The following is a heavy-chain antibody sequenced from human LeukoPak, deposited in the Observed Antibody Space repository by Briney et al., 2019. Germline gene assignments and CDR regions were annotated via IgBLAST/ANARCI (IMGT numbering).Heavy chain of an antibody. D-gene: IGHD2-8*01. CDR3: ARAEDIVLMVYAIRPTGIDY. Sequence: ASVKVSCKASGYTFTGYYMNWVRQAPGQGLEWRGWINPNSGGTNYAQKFQGRVTMTRDTSISTAYTELSRLRSDDTAVYYCARAEDIVLMVYAIRPTGIDYWGQGTLVTVSS. V-gene: IGHV1-2*02. CDR2: INPNSGGT. CDR1: GYTFTGYY. J-gene: IGHJ4*02.